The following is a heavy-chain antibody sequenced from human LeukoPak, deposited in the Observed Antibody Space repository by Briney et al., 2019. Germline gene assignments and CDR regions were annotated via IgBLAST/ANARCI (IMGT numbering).Heavy chain of an antibody. J-gene: IGHJ4*02. D-gene: IGHD2-15*01. CDR3: ARALLGGGSLDY. CDR1: GGSISSGGYY. Sequence: SETLSLTCTVSGGSISSGGYYWSWIRQHPGKGLEWIGYIYYSGSTYHNPSLKSRVTISVDTSKNQFSLKLSSVTAADTAVYYCARALLGGGSLDYWGQGTLVTVSS. CDR2: IYYSGST. V-gene: IGHV4-31*03.